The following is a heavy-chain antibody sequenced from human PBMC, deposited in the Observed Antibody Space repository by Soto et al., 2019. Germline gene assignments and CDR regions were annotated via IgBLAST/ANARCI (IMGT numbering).Heavy chain of an antibody. CDR2: IKSKADGGTV. CDR3: TRRTKAGDAGVAPLAY. J-gene: IGHJ4*02. CDR1: GLRFSDGW. Sequence: EVRLVESGGGSVKPEGSLRLSCAASGLRFSDGWMNWVRQTPGKGLEWVGRIKSKADGGTVDYAAPVNGRFTISRDESENMSYLQINNLKADDTGIYYGTRRTKAGDAGVAPLAYWGQGALVTVSS. D-gene: IGHD3-10*01. V-gene: IGHV3-15*07.